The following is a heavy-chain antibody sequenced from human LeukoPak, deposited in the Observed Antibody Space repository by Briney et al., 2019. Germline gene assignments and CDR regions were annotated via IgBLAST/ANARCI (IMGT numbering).Heavy chain of an antibody. J-gene: IGHJ4*02. CDR3: ARHDILGSVDTRWGAAACTIDY. V-gene: IGHV4-39*01. Sequence: PSETLSLTCTVSGCSISSSSYYWGGIGQPPGKGLEWVGCTYYSGSTDYNPSLKSRVTIRVDTSKIEFSLKLSSLTPAETAVYYSARHDILGSVDTRWGAAACTIDYWGQGTLVTVSS. CDR2: TYYSGST. CDR1: GCSISSSSYY. D-gene: IGHD6-13*01.